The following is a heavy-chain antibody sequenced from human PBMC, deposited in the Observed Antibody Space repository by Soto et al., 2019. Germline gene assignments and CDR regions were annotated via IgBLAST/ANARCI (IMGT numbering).Heavy chain of an antibody. CDR1: GYTFTSYG. D-gene: IGHD3-16*02. V-gene: IGHV1-18*01. J-gene: IGHJ4*02. CDR2: ISAYNGNT. Sequence: QVQLVQSGAEVKKPGASVKVSCKASGYTFTSYGISWVRQAPGQGLEWMGWISAYNGNTNYAQKFQGRVTMTTDTSMSTAYMELRSLRSDDTAVYYCARVVGDYVSGSYRPYYFDYWGQGTLVPVSS. CDR3: ARVVGDYVSGSYRPYYFDY.